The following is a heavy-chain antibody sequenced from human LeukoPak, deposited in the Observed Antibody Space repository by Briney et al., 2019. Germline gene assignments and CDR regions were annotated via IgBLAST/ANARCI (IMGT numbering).Heavy chain of an antibody. D-gene: IGHD4-17*01. CDR3: AKDSLILTTLTNWFDP. CDR1: GFTFNTYT. CDR2: ISGSGGSI. J-gene: IGHJ5*02. Sequence: GGSLRLSCAASGFTFNTYTMNWVRQAPGKGLEWVSSISGSGGSIYYTDSVKGRFTISRDNAKNSLYLEMNSLKAEDTAVYYCAKDSLILTTLTNWFDPWGQGTLVTVSS. V-gene: IGHV3-21*01.